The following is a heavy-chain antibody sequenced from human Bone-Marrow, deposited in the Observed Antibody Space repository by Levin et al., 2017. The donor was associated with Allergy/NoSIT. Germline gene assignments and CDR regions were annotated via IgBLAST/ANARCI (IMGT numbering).Heavy chain of an antibody. V-gene: IGHV1-24*01. D-gene: IGHD3-16*01. CDR2: FDPEEGKT. Sequence: GESLKISCKVDGYKITEVSMHWVRQAHGKGLEWMGGFDPEEGKTIYPQKFQGRVTMTEDTSPDTAYMELSSLRSDDTAVYFCARGVMVRLGGVIASFGLDVWGQGTTVIVSS. J-gene: IGHJ6*02. CDR3: ARGVMVRLGGVIASFGLDV. CDR1: GYKITEVS.